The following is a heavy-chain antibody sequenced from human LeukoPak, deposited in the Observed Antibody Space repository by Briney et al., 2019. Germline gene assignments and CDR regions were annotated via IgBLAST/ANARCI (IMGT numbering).Heavy chain of an antibody. Sequence: PGGSLRLSCAASGFTFDDYAMHWVRQAPGKGLEWVSLISGTGSSTYYVDSVKGRFTISRDNAKNSVYLQMNSLRAEDTAIYYCARTGKFDSWGQGTLVTVSA. CDR3: ARTGKFDS. V-gene: IGHV3-43*02. D-gene: IGHD1-1*01. CDR2: ISGTGSST. J-gene: IGHJ5*01. CDR1: GFTFDDYA.